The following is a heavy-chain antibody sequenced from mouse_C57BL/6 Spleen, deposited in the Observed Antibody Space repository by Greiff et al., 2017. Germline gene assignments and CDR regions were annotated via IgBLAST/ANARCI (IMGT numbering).Heavy chain of an antibody. V-gene: IGHV1-80*01. J-gene: IGHJ3*01. CDR2: IYPGDGDT. D-gene: IGHD1-1*01. Sequence: VQRVESGAELVKPGASVKISCKASGYAFSSYWMNWVKQRPGKGLEWIGQIYPGDGDTNYNGKFKGKATLTADKSSSTAYMQLSSLTSEDSAVYFCASYCYGSSLFAYWGQGTLVTVSA. CDR3: ASYCYGSSLFAY. CDR1: GYAFSSYW.